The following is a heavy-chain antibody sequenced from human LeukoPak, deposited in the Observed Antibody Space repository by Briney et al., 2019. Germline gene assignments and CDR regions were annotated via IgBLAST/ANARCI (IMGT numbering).Heavy chain of an antibody. CDR2: INSDGSST. CDR3: ARDFVVVVAATPFYMDV. J-gene: IGHJ6*03. CDR1: GFTFSSYW. D-gene: IGHD2-15*01. V-gene: IGHV3-74*01. Sequence: GGSLRLSCAASGFTFSSYWMHWVRQAPGKGLAWVSRINSDGSSTSYADSVKGRFTISRDNAKNTLYLQMNSLRAEDTAVYYCARDFVVVVAATPFYMDVWGKGTTVTVSS.